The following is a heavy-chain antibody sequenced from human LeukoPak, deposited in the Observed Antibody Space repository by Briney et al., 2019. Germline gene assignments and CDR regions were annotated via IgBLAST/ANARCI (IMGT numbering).Heavy chain of an antibody. D-gene: IGHD5-12*01. V-gene: IGHV1-2*02. CDR1: GYTFTGYY. CDR2: INPNSGGT. J-gene: IGHJ4*02. CDR3: ARDGEESGYDFDY. Sequence: ASVKVSCKASGYTFTGYYMHWVRHAPGQGLEWMGWINPNSGGTNYAQKFQGRVTMTRDTSISTAYMELSRLRSDDTAVYYSARDGEESGYDFDYWGQGTLVTVSS.